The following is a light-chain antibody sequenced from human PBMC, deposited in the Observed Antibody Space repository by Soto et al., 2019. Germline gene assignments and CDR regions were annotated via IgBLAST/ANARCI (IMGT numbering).Light chain of an antibody. J-gene: IGKJ5*01. V-gene: IGKV3-20*01. CDR1: QSVRSN. Sequence: VLTQSPGTLSLSPGERATLSCRASQSVRSNLAWYQQKPGRAPRPLIYGASSRATGIPDRFSGSGSGTDFTLTISRLEPEDFAVYYCQQYGSSPPITFGQGTRLEIK. CDR3: QQYGSSPPIT. CDR2: GAS.